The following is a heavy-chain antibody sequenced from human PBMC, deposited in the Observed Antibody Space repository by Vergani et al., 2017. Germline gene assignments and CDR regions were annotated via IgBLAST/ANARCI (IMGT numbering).Heavy chain of an antibody. Sequence: QVQLVQSGAEVKKPGDSVKVSCKASGYTFSSYDINWVRQATGQGLEWMGWMNPNSGNTGYAQKLQGRVTMTRNTSIRPAYMELSSLRSEDTAVYYCARGVPYCSSTSCSNDAFDIWGQGTMVTVSS. D-gene: IGHD2-2*01. V-gene: IGHV1-8*01. CDR3: ARGVPYCSSTSCSNDAFDI. CDR2: MNPNSGNT. J-gene: IGHJ3*02. CDR1: GYTFSSYD.